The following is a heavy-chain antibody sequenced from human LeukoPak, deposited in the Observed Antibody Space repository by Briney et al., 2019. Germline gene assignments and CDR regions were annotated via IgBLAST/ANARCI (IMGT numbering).Heavy chain of an antibody. J-gene: IGHJ4*02. V-gene: IGHV5-10-1*01. D-gene: IGHD4-17*01. Sequence: GESLQISCKGSGYSFTSYWISWVRQMPGKGLEWMGRIDPSDSYTNYSPSFQGHVTISADKSISTAYLQWSSLKASDTAMYYCARLPTTVTTSLMEDYWGQGTLVTVSS. CDR1: GYSFTSYW. CDR2: IDPSDSYT. CDR3: ARLPTTVTTSLMEDY.